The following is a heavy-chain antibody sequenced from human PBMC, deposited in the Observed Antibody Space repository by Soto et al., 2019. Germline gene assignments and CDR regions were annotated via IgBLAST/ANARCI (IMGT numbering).Heavy chain of an antibody. V-gene: IGHV3-73*01. CDR2: IRSKANSYAT. CDR3: GLGGSYWEIEY. CDR1: GFTFSGSA. D-gene: IGHD3-22*01. J-gene: IGHJ4*02. Sequence: SLRLSCAASGFTFSGSAMHWVRQASGKGLEWVGRIRSKANSYATAYAASVTGRFTISRDDSKNTAYLQMTSLKTEDTAVYYCGLGGSYWEIEYCGQGLLVTVYS.